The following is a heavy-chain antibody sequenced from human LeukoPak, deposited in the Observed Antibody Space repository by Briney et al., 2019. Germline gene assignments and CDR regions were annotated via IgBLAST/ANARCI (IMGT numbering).Heavy chain of an antibody. CDR1: GYSLSSGYY. CDR3: ARPIAAAGMDFEY. V-gene: IGHV4-38-2*02. D-gene: IGHD6-13*01. J-gene: IGHJ4*02. Sequence: PSETLSLTCTVSGYSLSSGYYWGWIRQPPGKGLEWIGSVYHSGSTYYNPSLKSRVTISVDTSKNQFSLRLSSVTATDTAVYYCARPIAAAGMDFEYWGQGTLVTVSS. CDR2: VYHSGST.